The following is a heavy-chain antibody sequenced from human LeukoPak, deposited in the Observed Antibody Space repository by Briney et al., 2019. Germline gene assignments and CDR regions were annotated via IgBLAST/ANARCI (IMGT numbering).Heavy chain of an antibody. J-gene: IGHJ4*02. V-gene: IGHV3-43D*03. CDR3: VKDWSSSGWTRNSGAGDY. CDR2: INWDGGNT. Sequence: PGGSLRLSCAASGFTFNHYVMHWMRQRPGKGLEWVSLINWDGGNTYYADSVKGRFTISRDNSQSSLYLQMNSLRPEDTALYFCVKDWSSSGWTRNSGAGDYWGQGTLVTVSS. D-gene: IGHD6-19*01. CDR1: GFTFNHYV.